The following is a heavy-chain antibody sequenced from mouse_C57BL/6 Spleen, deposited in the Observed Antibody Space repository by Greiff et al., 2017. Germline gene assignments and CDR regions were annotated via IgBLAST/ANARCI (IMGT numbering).Heavy chain of an antibody. CDR3: ARRGASDAMDY. D-gene: IGHD3-2*02. Sequence: QVQLQQSGPELVKPGASVKISCKASGYAFSSSWMNWVKQRPGQGLEWIGRIYPGDGDTNYNGKFKGKATLTADKSSSTAYMQLSSLTSEDSAVYFCARRGASDAMDYWGQGTSVTVSS. CDR1: GYAFSSSW. CDR2: IYPGDGDT. V-gene: IGHV1-82*01. J-gene: IGHJ4*01.